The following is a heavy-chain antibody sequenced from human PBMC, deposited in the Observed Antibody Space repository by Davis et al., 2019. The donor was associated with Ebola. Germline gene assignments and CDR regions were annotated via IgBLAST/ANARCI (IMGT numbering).Heavy chain of an antibody. D-gene: IGHD2-2*01. CDR2: INPNSGGT. CDR3: AREEAVDAFDI. J-gene: IGHJ3*02. V-gene: IGHV1-2*02. CDR1: GYTFTGYY. Sequence: ASVKVSCKASGYTFTGYYMHWVRQAPGQGLEWMGWINPNSGGTNYAQKFQGRVTMTRDTSISTAYMELSSLRSEDTAVYYCAREEAVDAFDIWGQGTMVTVSS.